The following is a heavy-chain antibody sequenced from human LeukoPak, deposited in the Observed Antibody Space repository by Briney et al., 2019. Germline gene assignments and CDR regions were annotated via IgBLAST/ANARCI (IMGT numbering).Heavy chain of an antibody. CDR3: ARGGYCIDGECAREGYCSSGNCFFP. Sequence: ASVKVSCKAFGYTFNKYGVNWVRQAPGQGLEWMGWIGAYNGDTNYAQTFQGRVTLTTDTSTSTAYMELRSLRSDDTAVYYCARGGYCIDGECAREGYCSSGNCFFPWGQGTLVTVSS. CDR1: GYTFNKYG. D-gene: IGHD2-15*01. CDR2: IGAYNGDT. J-gene: IGHJ5*02. V-gene: IGHV1-18*01.